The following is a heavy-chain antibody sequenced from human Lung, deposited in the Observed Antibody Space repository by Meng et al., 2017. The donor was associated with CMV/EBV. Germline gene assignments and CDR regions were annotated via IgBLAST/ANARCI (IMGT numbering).Heavy chain of an antibody. CDR1: GDSITNHNW. CDR2: IPHRGSS. Sequence: QVQFWESGPALVKPSETPSLTCAVSGDSITNHNWWAWVRQPPGKGLEWIGEIPHRGSSAYNPSLKSRVSMSIDKSKNQFSLKLTSVTAADTAVYHCLRRSGGSVWGQGTLVTVSS. CDR3: LRRSGGSV. D-gene: IGHD3-10*01. J-gene: IGHJ1*01. V-gene: IGHV4-4*02.